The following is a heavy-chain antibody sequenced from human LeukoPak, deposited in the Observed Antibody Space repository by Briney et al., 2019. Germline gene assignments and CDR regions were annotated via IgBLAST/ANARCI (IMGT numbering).Heavy chain of an antibody. J-gene: IGHJ4*02. D-gene: IGHD2-15*01. CDR2: MNPNSGNT. CDR3: ARAGGYCGRISCPYYFDY. V-gene: IGHV1-8*02. Sequence: ASVKVSCKASGYTFTSYGINWVRQATGQGLEWMGWMNPNSGNTGYAQKFQGRATMTRNTSISTAYMELSSLRSEDTAVYYCARAGGYCGRISCPYYFDYWGQGSLVAVSS. CDR1: GYTFTSYG.